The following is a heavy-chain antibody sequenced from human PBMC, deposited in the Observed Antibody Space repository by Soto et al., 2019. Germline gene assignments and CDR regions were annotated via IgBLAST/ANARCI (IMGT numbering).Heavy chain of an antibody. CDR2: IFYSGTT. CDR3: AIGDTALYYDFWSGPRSGMDV. V-gene: IGHV4-31*03. D-gene: IGHD3-3*01. CDR1: GGSITSGGYY. Sequence: SETLSLTCTVSGGSITSGGYYWSWIRQHPGKGLEWIGYIFYSGTTYYNPSLKSRVTISVDTSKNQFSLNLSSVTAADTAVYYFAIGDTALYYDFWSGPRSGMDVWGQGTTVTVSS. J-gene: IGHJ6*02.